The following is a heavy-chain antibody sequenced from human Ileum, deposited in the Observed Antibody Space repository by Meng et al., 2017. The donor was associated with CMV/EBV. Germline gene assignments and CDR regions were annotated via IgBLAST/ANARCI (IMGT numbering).Heavy chain of an antibody. J-gene: IGHJ5*02. CDR2: IKVDNGRT. D-gene: IGHD2-2*01. CDR1: GFTFTGYY. Sequence: SVKVSCKSSGFTFTGYYMHWLRQAPGQGLEWMGWIKVDNGRTDYAQKFQGRVTLTRDTSINTAYMELNMLRHDDTAVYYCARDPGCDDPSCYGIGWDLWGQGTLVTVSS. V-gene: IGHV1-2*02. CDR3: ARDPGCDDPSCYGIGWDL.